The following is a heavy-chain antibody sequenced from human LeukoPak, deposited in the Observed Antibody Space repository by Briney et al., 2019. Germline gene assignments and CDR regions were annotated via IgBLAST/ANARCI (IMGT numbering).Heavy chain of an antibody. Sequence: GESLQISCKGSGYSFTSYWIGWVRQMPGKGLEWMGIIYPGDSDTRYSPSFQGQVTISADESISTAYLQWSSLKASDTAMYYCSSHDYDIVTGYYLWGQGTLVTVSS. D-gene: IGHD3-9*01. J-gene: IGHJ4*02. CDR1: GYSFTSYW. V-gene: IGHV5-51*01. CDR2: IYPGDSDT. CDR3: SSHDYDIVTGYYL.